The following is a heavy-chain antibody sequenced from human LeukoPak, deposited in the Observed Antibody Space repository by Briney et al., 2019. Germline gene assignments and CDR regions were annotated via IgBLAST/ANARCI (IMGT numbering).Heavy chain of an antibody. V-gene: IGHV3-64*01. CDR1: GFTFSSYA. J-gene: IGHJ6*03. Sequence: GGSLRLSCAASGFTFSSYAMHWVRQAPGKGLEYVSAISSNGGSTYYANSVKGRFTISRDNSKNTLYLQMNSLRDEDTAVYYCARDRHTAMVYYYYYMDVWGTGTTVTVSS. CDR2: ISSNGGST. CDR3: ARDRHTAMVYYYYYMDV. D-gene: IGHD5-18*01.